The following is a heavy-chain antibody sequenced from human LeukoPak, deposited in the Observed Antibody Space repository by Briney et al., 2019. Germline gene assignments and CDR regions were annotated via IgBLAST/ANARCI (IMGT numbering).Heavy chain of an antibody. Sequence: PGGSLRLSCAASGFTFSSYGMHWVRQAPGKGLEWVAVIWYDGSNKYYADSVKGRFTISRDNSENTLYLQMNSLRAEDTAVYYCARDECGGDCYPYNYWGQGTLVTVSS. CDR1: GFTFSSYG. J-gene: IGHJ4*02. CDR3: ARDECGGDCYPYNY. D-gene: IGHD2-21*02. CDR2: IWYDGSNK. V-gene: IGHV3-33*01.